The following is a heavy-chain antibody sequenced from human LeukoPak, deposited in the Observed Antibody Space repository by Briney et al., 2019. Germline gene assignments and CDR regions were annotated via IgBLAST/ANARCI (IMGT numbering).Heavy chain of an antibody. CDR3: AKDLDYYGSGSYDFDY. CDR2: ISGSGGST. D-gene: IGHD3-10*01. CDR1: GFTFSDYY. J-gene: IGHJ4*02. Sequence: GGSLRLSCAASGFTFSDYYMSWVRQAPGKGLEWVSAISGSGGSTYYADSVKGRFTISRDNSKNTLYLQMNSLRAEDTAVNYCAKDLDYYGSGSYDFDYWGQGTLVTVSS. V-gene: IGHV3-23*01.